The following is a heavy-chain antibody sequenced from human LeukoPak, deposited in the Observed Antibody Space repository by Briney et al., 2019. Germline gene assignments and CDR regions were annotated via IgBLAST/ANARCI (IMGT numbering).Heavy chain of an antibody. CDR2: INPNSGGT. CDR3: ARGGSGSSTWFDP. CDR1: GYTFTGYY. J-gene: IGHJ5*02. V-gene: IGHV1-2*02. D-gene: IGHD6-6*01. Sequence: ASVKVSCKASGYTFTGYYIHWVRQAPGQGPEWMGWINPNSGGTNYAQKLQGRVTMTTDTSTSTAYMELRSLRSDDTAIYYCARGGSGSSTWFDPWGQGTLVTVSS.